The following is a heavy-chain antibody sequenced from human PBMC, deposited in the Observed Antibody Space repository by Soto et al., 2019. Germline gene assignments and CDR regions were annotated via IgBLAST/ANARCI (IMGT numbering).Heavy chain of an antibody. V-gene: IGHV3-23*01. Sequence: EVQLLESGGGLVQPGGSLRLSCAASGFTFSSYAMRWVRQAPGKGLEWVSAISGSGGSTYYSDSVKGRFTISRDNSKNTLYLQMNSLRAEDTAVYYCARRGSGSYYDYWGQGTLVTVSS. D-gene: IGHD1-26*01. CDR3: ARRGSGSYYDY. J-gene: IGHJ4*02. CDR1: GFTFSSYA. CDR2: ISGSGGST.